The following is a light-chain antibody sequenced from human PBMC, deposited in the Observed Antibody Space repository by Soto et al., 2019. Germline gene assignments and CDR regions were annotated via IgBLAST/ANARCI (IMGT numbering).Light chain of an antibody. CDR1: RSNIGSNT. CDR2: SNN. V-gene: IGLV1-44*01. CDR3: PAWDASLNRYL. J-gene: IGLJ1*01. Sequence: QSVLTQPPSAPGAPGQRVTISCSGSRSNIGSNTVNWDQQLPGTAPKLLIYSNNQRPSGVPDRFSGSKSGTSASLAISGLHSPDDPYYPSPAWDASLNRYLFATGTKFTVL.